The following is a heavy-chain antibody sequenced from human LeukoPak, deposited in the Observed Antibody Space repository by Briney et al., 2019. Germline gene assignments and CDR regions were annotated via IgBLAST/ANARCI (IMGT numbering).Heavy chain of an antibody. CDR3: ARGRWLQARGPSFDY. Sequence: GGSLRLSCAASGFTFSSYAMHWVRQAPGKGLEWVAVISYDGSNKYYADSVKGRFTISRDNSKNTLYLQMNSLRAEDTAVYYCARGRWLQARGPSFDYWGQGTLVTVSS. D-gene: IGHD5-24*01. J-gene: IGHJ4*02. CDR2: ISYDGSNK. V-gene: IGHV3-30-3*01. CDR1: GFTFSSYA.